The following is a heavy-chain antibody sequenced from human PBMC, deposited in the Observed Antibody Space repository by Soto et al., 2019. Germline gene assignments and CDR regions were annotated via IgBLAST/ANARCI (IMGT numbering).Heavy chain of an antibody. CDR1: GFTFSDYY. Sequence: QVQLVESGGGLVKPGGSLRLSCAASGFTFSDYYMSWIRQAPGKGLEWVSYISSSGSTIYNADSVKGRSIISRDNAKNSPYLQMNSLRGEDPAVYSCARSRNSSGGSFAAFDPWGQGTLVTVSS. CDR2: ISSSGSTI. CDR3: ARSRNSSGGSFAAFDP. V-gene: IGHV3-11*01. J-gene: IGHJ5*02. D-gene: IGHD2-15*01.